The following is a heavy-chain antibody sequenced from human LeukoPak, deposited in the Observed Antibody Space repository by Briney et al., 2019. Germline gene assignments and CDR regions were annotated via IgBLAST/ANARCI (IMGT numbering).Heavy chain of an antibody. CDR3: ARRYSSSWYEFDY. CDR2: IYYSGST. CDR1: GGSISSSSYY. V-gene: IGHV4-39*01. J-gene: IGHJ4*02. Sequence: PSETLSLTCTVSGGSISSSSYYWGWIRQPPGKGLEWIGSIYYSGSTYYNPSLKSRVTISVDTSKNQFSLKLSSVTAADTAVYYCARRYSSSWYEFDYWGQGTLVTVSS. D-gene: IGHD6-13*01.